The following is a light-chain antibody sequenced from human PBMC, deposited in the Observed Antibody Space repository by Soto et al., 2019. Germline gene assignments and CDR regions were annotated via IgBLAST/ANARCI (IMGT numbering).Light chain of an antibody. CDR3: QQYYDPPWT. CDR1: QSLLHRSNNKDY. CDR2: WAS. J-gene: IGKJ1*01. V-gene: IGKV4-1*01. Sequence: DFVMTQSPDSLAVSLGERATINCKYSQSLLHRSNNKDYLSWYQLKPGQPPKLLIYWASTREYGVPDRFSGNGSGTDFTLTISSLQAEDVAVYYCQQYYDPPWTFGQGTKVE.